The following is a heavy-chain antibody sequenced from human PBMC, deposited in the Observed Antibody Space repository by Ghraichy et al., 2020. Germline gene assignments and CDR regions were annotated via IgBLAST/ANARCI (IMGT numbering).Heavy chain of an antibody. V-gene: IGHV3-23*01. CDR2: ISGSGGST. CDR1: GFTFSGYA. D-gene: IGHD3-22*01. CDR3: AKGPYYYYDTSGYYFDY. Sequence: GGSLRLSCAASGFTFSGYAMSWVRQAPGKGLEWVSVISGSGGSTSYADSVKGRFTISRDNSKNTLYLQMNSLRAEDTAVYYCAKGPYYYYDTSGYYFDYWGQGTLVTVSS. J-gene: IGHJ4*02.